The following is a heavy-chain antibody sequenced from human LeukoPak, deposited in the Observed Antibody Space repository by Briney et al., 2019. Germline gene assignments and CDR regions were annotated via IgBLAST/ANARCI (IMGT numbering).Heavy chain of an antibody. CDR3: AREVMDNLRFDY. D-gene: IGHD1-14*01. V-gene: IGHV1-46*01. CDR1: AYTFTSYY. CDR2: INPSGGDT. Sequence: RASVTLSFTTDAYTFTSYYMHLARQAPGQGLEWMGIINPSGGDTSYAQKFQGRLTMTRDTSTNTVYMELTSLRSEDTAVYYCAREVMDNLRFDYWGQGTLVTVSS. J-gene: IGHJ4*02.